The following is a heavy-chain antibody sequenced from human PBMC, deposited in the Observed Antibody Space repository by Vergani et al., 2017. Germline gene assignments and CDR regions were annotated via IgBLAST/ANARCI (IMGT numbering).Heavy chain of an antibody. J-gene: IGHJ3*02. CDR2: IDWDDDK. V-gene: IGHV2-70*01. Sequence: QVTLRESGPALVKPTQTLTLTCTFSGFSLSTSGMCVSWIRQPPGKALEWLALIDWDDDKYYSTSLKTRLTISKDTSNNQVVLTMTSMDPVDTATYYCARIRNYYDSSGYYFDAFDIWGQGTMVTVSS. CDR1: GFSLSTSGMC. D-gene: IGHD3-22*01. CDR3: ARIRNYYDSSGYYFDAFDI.